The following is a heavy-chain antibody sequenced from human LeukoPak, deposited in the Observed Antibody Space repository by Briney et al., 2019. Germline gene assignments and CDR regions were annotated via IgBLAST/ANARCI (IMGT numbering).Heavy chain of an antibody. D-gene: IGHD2-15*01. V-gene: IGHV3-7*04. Sequence: GGSLRLSCAASGFSFSSYWMSWVRQAPGKGLEWVANIKQDGSEKYYVDSVKGRFTISRDNTKNSLYLQMNSLRAEDTAVYYCAGGCRGGSCYGWGQGTLVTVSS. J-gene: IGHJ4*02. CDR1: GFSFSSYW. CDR3: AGGCRGGSCYG. CDR2: IKQDGSEK.